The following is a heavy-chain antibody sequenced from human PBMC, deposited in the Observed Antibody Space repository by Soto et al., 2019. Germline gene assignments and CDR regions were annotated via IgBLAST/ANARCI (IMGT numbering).Heavy chain of an antibody. V-gene: IGHV3-9*01. CDR1: GFTFDDYA. CDR2: ISWDSDMI. J-gene: IGHJ3*02. CDR3: AKDMTPNYSESYAYAAFDK. D-gene: IGHD3-16*01. Sequence: VQLVEAGGGLVQPGRSLRLSCAGSGFTFDDYAMHWVRQAAGKGLEWVSGISWDSDMIEYADSVQGRFTISRDNAKNPLYLQMNSLRPEDTALYFCAKDMTPNYSESYAYAAFDKWGLGTMITVSS.